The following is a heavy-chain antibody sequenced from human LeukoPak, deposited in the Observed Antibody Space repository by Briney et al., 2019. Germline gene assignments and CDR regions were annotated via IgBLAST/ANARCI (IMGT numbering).Heavy chain of an antibody. CDR1: GFTFSDYY. D-gene: IGHD7-27*01. J-gene: IGHJ4*02. Sequence: GGSLRLSCAASGFTFSDYYMSWIRQAPGKGLEWVSVIYSGGSTYYADSVKGRFTISRDNSKNTLYLQMNSLRAEDTAVYYCARGTGELDYWGQGTLVTVSS. V-gene: IGHV3-66*01. CDR3: ARGTGELDY. CDR2: IYSGGST.